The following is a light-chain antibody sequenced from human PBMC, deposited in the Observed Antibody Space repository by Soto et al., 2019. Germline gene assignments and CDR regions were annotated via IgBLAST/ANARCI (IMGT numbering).Light chain of an antibody. CDR3: QQYNNWPTWT. CDR2: GAS. J-gene: IGKJ1*01. V-gene: IGKV3-15*01. CDR1: QSAGSN. Sequence: IVMTQSPATLSMSPGERVTLSCRARQSAGSNLAWYQQKPGQAPRLLIYGASTRATGIPARFSGSGFETEFTITISSLQDEDSAVYFCQQYNNWPTWTFGQGTKVDIK.